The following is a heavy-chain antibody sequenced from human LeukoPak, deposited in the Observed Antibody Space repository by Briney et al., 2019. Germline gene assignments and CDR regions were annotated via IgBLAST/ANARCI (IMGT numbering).Heavy chain of an antibody. Sequence: GGSLRLSCAASGFTFSSHGMHWVRQAPGKGLEWVAIIWYDGSNKYYADSVKGRFTISRDNSKNTLYLQMNSPRAEDTAVYYCARDGTGSNSGWYIHWGQGALVTVSS. V-gene: IGHV3-33*01. CDR1: GFTFSSHG. CDR2: IWYDGSNK. D-gene: IGHD6-19*01. J-gene: IGHJ4*02. CDR3: ARDGTGSNSGWYIH.